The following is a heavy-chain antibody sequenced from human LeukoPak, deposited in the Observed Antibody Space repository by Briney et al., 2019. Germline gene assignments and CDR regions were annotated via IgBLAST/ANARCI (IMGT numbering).Heavy chain of an antibody. CDR3: TTPYYYDSSGY. J-gene: IGHJ4*02. V-gene: IGHV3-15*01. Sequence: GGSLRLSCAASGFTFSNAWVSWVRQAPGKGLEWVGRIKSKTDGGTTDYAAPVKGRFTISRDDSKNTLYLQMNSLKTEDTAVYNCTTPYYYDSSGYWGQGTLVTVSS. CDR1: GFTFSNAW. CDR2: IKSKTDGGTT. D-gene: IGHD3-22*01.